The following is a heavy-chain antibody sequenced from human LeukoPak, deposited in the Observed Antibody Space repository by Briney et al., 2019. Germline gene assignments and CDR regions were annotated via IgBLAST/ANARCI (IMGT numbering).Heavy chain of an antibody. Sequence: RESLPISRQGTGYRVTSYWMGWVRQMPGKGLEGIGIISPVDSDTRYSLSFQSPVTISADKSISTAYLQWSSLKASDTATYVCARQNYCSSTSCYFFDYWGQGALVTVSS. V-gene: IGHV5-51*01. CDR3: ARQNYCSSTSCYFFDY. CDR2: ISPVDSDT. J-gene: IGHJ4*02. D-gene: IGHD2-2*01. CDR1: GYRVTSYW.